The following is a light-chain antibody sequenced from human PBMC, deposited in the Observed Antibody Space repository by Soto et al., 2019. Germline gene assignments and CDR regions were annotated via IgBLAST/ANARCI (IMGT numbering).Light chain of an antibody. Sequence: TVFTQSPATLSVSPGERATLSCRASQSVFSSLAWYQHKPGQAPRLLIYGAATRATGIPARFSGSGSGTEFTLTIXSLQSDDIAVYYCQQYHNWPAFGQGTKVDIK. V-gene: IGKV3-15*01. CDR2: GAA. CDR3: QQYHNWPA. J-gene: IGKJ1*01. CDR1: QSVFSS.